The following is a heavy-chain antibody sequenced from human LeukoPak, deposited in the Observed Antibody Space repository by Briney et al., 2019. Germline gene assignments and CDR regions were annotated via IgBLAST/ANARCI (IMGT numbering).Heavy chain of an antibody. Sequence: GGSLRLSCSASGFTFSDYGMHWVRQAPGTGLEWVAVIWSDASDKYYANSVKGRFTISRDNFKNSLYLQMNSLRAEDTAVYYCAKYYRGGFDYSNTLDYWGQGTRVTVSS. D-gene: IGHD4-11*01. V-gene: IGHV3-33*06. CDR2: IWSDASDK. CDR1: GFTFSDYG. CDR3: AKYYRGGFDYSNTLDY. J-gene: IGHJ4*02.